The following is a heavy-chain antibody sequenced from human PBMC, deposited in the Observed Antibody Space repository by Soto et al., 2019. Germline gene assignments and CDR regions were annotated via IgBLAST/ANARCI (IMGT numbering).Heavy chain of an antibody. V-gene: IGHV4-34*01. D-gene: IGHD3-10*01. CDR3: ARGRGRYYYGSGAPPYYYGMDV. CDR2: INHSGST. Sequence: PSETLSLTCAVYGGSFSGYYWSWIRQPPGKGLEWIGEINHSGSTNYNPSLKSRVTISVDTSKNQFSLKLSSVTAADTAVYYCARGRGRYYYGSGAPPYYYGMDVWGQGTTVTVSS. J-gene: IGHJ6*02. CDR1: GGSFSGYY.